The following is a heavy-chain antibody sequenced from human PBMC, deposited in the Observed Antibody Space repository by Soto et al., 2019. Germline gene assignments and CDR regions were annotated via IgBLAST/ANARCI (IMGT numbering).Heavy chain of an antibody. V-gene: IGHV3-74*01. D-gene: IGHD6-6*01. CDR2: INIDGSDT. CDR1: GFTFSNYW. CDR3: ARPHMYSSSLDFRKYYYYGMDV. J-gene: IGHJ6*02. Sequence: GGSLRLSCAASGFTFSNYWMHWVRQTPGMGLVWVSHINIDGSDTTYADSVRGRFTISRDNAKNTLYLQMNSLRSEDTAVYYCARPHMYSSSLDFRKYYYYGMDVWGQGTTVTVSS.